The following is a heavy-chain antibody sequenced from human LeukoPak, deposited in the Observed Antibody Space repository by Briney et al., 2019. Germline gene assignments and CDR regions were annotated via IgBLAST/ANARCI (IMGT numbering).Heavy chain of an antibody. CDR1: GGSISSYY. D-gene: IGHD3-22*01. CDR3: AREFSYYYDSSGYGYYYYYMDV. CDR2: IYYSGST. Sequence: PSETLSLTCTVSGGSISSYYWSLIRQPPGKGLEWIGYIYYSGSTNYNPSLKSRVTISVDTSKNQFSLKLSSVTAADTAVYYCAREFSYYYDSSGYGYYYYYMDVWGKGTTVTVSS. V-gene: IGHV4-59*01. J-gene: IGHJ6*03.